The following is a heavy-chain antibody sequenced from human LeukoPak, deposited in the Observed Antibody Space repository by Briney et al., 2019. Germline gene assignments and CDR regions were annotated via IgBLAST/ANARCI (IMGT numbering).Heavy chain of an antibody. J-gene: IGHJ4*02. Sequence: ASVKVSCKASGYIFTGHYMHWMRQAPGQGLEWMGWINPNSGGTNYAQKFQGRVTMTRDTFISTVYMDLSRLRSDDTAVYYCARELWFGEFYFDYWGQGTLVTVSS. CDR3: ARELWFGEFYFDY. V-gene: IGHV1-2*02. CDR1: GYIFTGHY. D-gene: IGHD3-10*01. CDR2: INPNSGGT.